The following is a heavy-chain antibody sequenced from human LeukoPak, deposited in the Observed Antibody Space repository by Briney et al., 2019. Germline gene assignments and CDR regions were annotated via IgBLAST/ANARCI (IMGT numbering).Heavy chain of an antibody. CDR2: IYHSGST. CDR1: GGSISSGGYS. J-gene: IGHJ4*02. CDR3: ASNYYDSSGYYYDY. D-gene: IGHD3-22*01. Sequence: SQTLSLTCAVSGGSISSGGYSWSWIQQPPGKGLEWIGYIYHSGSTYYNPSLKSRVTISVDRSKNQFSLKLSSVTAADTAVYYCASNYYDSSGYYYDYWGQGTLVTVSS. V-gene: IGHV4-30-2*01.